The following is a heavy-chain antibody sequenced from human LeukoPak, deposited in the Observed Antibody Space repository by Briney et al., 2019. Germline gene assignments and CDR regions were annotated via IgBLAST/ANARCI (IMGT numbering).Heavy chain of an antibody. CDR3: ARDGGYSYGPTPFGY. Sequence: PSETLSLTCTVSGGSISSYYWSWIRQPPGKGLEWIGYIYYSGSTNYNPSLKSRVTISVDTSKNQFSLKLSSVTAADTAVYYCARDGGYSYGPTPFGYWGQGTLVTVSS. D-gene: IGHD5-18*01. CDR1: GGSISSYY. CDR2: IYYSGST. J-gene: IGHJ4*02. V-gene: IGHV4-59*01.